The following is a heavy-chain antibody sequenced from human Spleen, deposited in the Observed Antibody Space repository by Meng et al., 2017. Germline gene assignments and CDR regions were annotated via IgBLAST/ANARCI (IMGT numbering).Heavy chain of an antibody. D-gene: IGHD3-10*01. J-gene: IGHJ6*02. CDR3: ARSGPRGDYYYYGMDV. Sequence: SVKVSCKASGGTFSSYAISWVRQAPGQGLEWMGGIIPIFGTANYAQKFQGRVTITTDESTSTAYMELSSLRSEDTAVYYCARSGPRGDYYYYGMDVWGQGTTVTVSS. CDR2: IIPIFGTA. V-gene: IGHV1-69*05. CDR1: GGTFSSYA.